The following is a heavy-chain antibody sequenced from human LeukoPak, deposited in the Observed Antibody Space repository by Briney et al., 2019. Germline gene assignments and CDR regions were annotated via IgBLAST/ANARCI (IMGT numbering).Heavy chain of an antibody. D-gene: IGHD6-19*01. CDR1: GYTLTELS. CDR3: ATVAVAGTSWVYFDY. J-gene: IGHJ4*02. Sequence: AASVTVSCKVSGYTLTELSMHWVRQAPGKGLEWMGGFDPEDGETIYAQKFQGRVTMTEDTSTDTAYMELSSLRSEDTAVYYCATVAVAGTSWVYFDYWGQGTLVTVSS. V-gene: IGHV1-24*01. CDR2: FDPEDGET.